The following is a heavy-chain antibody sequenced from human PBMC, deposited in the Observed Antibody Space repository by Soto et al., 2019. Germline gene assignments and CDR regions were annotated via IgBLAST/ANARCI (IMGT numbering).Heavy chain of an antibody. CDR2: INGDGSRT. V-gene: IGHV3-74*01. CDR1: GFTFSSW. D-gene: IGHD3-3*01. CDR3: ARVTI. Sequence: EVQVVESGGGLVQPGGSLRLSCVVSGFTFSSWMHWVRQAPGKGLVCVSWINGDGSRTENADSVKGRFTISRDNAKNMLYLQMDSLRDEDTAVYYCARVTIRGQGTLVTVSS. J-gene: IGHJ4*02.